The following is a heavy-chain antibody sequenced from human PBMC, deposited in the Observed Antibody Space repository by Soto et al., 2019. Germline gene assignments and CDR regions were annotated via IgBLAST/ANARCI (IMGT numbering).Heavy chain of an antibody. J-gene: IGHJ4*02. D-gene: IGHD3-10*01. CDR2: IYWDDDK. Sequence: SGPTLVNPTQPLTLTCTFSGFSLTSRPMGVGWIRQTPGKALEWLAVIYWDDDKRYSPSVKSRVTIIKDTAKNQVVLLMTNMDPVDTASYYCAHRLGGSSWSDGYFDFWGQGALVTVSS. CDR3: AHRLGGSSWSDGYFDF. CDR1: GFSLTSRPMG. V-gene: IGHV2-5*02.